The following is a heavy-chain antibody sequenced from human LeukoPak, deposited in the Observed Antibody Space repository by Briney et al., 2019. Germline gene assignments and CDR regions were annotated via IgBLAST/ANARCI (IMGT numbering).Heavy chain of an antibody. CDR3: ARLGDSSGWYFDY. D-gene: IGHD6-19*01. CDR2: ISGSGGST. J-gene: IGHJ4*02. Sequence: GGSLRPSCAASGFAFSSYAMSWVRQAPGKGLEWVSAISGSGGSTYYADSVKGRFTISRDNSKNTLYLQMNSLRAEDTAVYYCARLGDSSGWYFDYLGQGTLVTVSS. CDR1: GFAFSSYA. V-gene: IGHV3-23*01.